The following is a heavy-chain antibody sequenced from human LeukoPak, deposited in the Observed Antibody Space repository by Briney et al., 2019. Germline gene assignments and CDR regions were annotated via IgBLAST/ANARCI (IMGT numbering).Heavy chain of an antibody. CDR3: AKAYVYYYDSSGLDY. Sequence: GGSLRLSCPASGFTFSSYAMSWVRQAPGKGLEWVSAISGSGGSTYYADSVKGRFTISRDNSKNTLYLQMNSLRAEDTAVYYCAKAYVYYYDSSGLDYWGQGTLVTVSS. CDR2: ISGSGGST. CDR1: GFTFSSYA. V-gene: IGHV3-23*01. D-gene: IGHD3-22*01. J-gene: IGHJ4*02.